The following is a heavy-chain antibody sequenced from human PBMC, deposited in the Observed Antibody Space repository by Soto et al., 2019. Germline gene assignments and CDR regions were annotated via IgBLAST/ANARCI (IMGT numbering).Heavy chain of an antibody. CDR3: ARVDGEDNWNDEGVYNWFDP. D-gene: IGHD1-1*01. CDR1: GGSFSGYY. J-gene: IGHJ5*02. V-gene: IGHV4-34*01. Sequence: SETLSLTCAVYGGSFSGYYWSWIRQPPGKGLEWIGEINHSGSTNYNPSLKSRVTISVDTSKNQFSLKLSSVTAADTAVYYCARVDGEDNWNDEGVYNWFDPWGQGTLVTASS. CDR2: INHSGST.